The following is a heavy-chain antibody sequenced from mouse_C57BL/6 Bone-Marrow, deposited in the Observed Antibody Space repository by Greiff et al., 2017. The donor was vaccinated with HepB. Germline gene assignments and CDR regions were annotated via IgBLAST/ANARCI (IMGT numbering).Heavy chain of an antibody. CDR1: GFNIKDVY. V-gene: IGHV14-4*01. CDR2: FDPENGDT. D-gene: IGHD2-4*01. J-gene: IGHJ3*01. Sequence: EVQLQQSGAELVRPGASVMLSCTASGFNIKDVYMLWVKQRPEQGLEWIGWFDPENGDTEYVSKFQGKATITADTSSNTAYLQLSSLTSEDTAVYYCTTDDYEGFAYWGQGTLVTVSA. CDR3: TTDDYEGFAY.